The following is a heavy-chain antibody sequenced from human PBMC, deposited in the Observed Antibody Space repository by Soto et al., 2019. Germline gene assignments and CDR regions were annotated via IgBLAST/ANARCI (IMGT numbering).Heavy chain of an antibody. D-gene: IGHD3-16*01. CDR1: GFAFTDYY. J-gene: IGHJ4*02. Sequence: GGSLRLSCAASGFAFTDYYMSWIRQAPGKGLEWVSYISYTSRYTNYADSVKGRFTISRDNAKNSLYLQMDSLTAEDTAVYYCATEGDGGSYYFDSWGQGTLVTVSS. CDR3: ATEGDGGSYYFDS. CDR2: ISYTSRYT. V-gene: IGHV3-11*06.